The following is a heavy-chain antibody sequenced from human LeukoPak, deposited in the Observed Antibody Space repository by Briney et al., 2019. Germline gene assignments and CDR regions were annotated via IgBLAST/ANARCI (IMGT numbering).Heavy chain of an antibody. J-gene: IGHJ4*02. CDR3: ARVFIGDYGDYQFDY. V-gene: IGHV3-48*03. D-gene: IGHD4-17*01. CDR2: ISSSGFTI. CDR1: GFTFSSYE. Sequence: GGSLRLSCAASGFTFSSYEMIWVRQAPGKGLEWVSYISSSGFTIYYADSVKGRFTISRDNAKNSLYLQMNSLRAEDTAVYYCARVFIGDYGDYQFDYWGQGTLVTVSS.